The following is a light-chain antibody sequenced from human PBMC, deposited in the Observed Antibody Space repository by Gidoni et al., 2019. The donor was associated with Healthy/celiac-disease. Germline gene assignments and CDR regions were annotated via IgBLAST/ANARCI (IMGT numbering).Light chain of an antibody. V-gene: IGLV3-1*01. J-gene: IGLJ2*01. CDR2: QDR. CDR3: QAWDSSTGV. Sequence: SYELTQPPSVSVSPGQTASITCSGDKLGDKYVCWYQQKPGQSPGVVIYQDRKRPSGIPERFSGSISGNTATLTISGTQAMDEADYYCQAWDSSTGVFGGGTKLTVL. CDR1: KLGDKY.